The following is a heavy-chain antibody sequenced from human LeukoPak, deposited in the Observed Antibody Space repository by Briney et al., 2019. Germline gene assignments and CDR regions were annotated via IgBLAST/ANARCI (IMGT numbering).Heavy chain of an antibody. CDR2: IDPRGSDI. D-gene: IGHD3-3*01. CDR1: GFTSSDHY. V-gene: IGHV3-11*01. J-gene: IGHJ3*02. CDR3: ARGLRIIRDAFDI. Sequence: GGSLRLSCAASGFTSSDHYMTWIRQAPGEGLEWVSYIDPRGSDIYYADSVKGRFTISRDNAKNSLYLQMNSLRAEETAVYYCARGLRIIRDAFDIWGQGTMVTVSS.